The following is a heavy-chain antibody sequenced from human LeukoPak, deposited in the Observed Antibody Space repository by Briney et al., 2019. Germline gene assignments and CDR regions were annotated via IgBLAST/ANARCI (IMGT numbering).Heavy chain of an antibody. Sequence: GGSLTLSCAASGFTFSTYSMNWVRQAPGKGLEWVSSITSSSTIYYADSVKGRFTISRDNAKNSLYLQMNSLRAEDTAVYYCARPRDGYNLVAFDIWGQGTMVTVSS. CDR2: ITSSSTI. J-gene: IGHJ3*02. V-gene: IGHV3-21*01. CDR1: GFTFSTYS. D-gene: IGHD5-24*01. CDR3: ARPRDGYNLVAFDI.